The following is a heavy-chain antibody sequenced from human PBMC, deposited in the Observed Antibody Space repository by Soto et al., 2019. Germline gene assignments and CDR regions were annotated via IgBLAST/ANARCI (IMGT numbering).Heavy chain of an antibody. J-gene: IGHJ5*02. CDR1: GGSISSGGYY. CDR3: ARGCSGGSCYAEDRFGP. CDR2: IYYSGST. V-gene: IGHV4-31*03. D-gene: IGHD2-15*01. Sequence: SLSLTCTVSGGSISSGGYYWSWIRQHPGKGLEWIGYIYYSGSTYYNPSLKSRVTISVDTSKNQFSLKLSSVTAADTAVYYCARGCSGGSCYAEDRFGPWGQGTLVTVSS.